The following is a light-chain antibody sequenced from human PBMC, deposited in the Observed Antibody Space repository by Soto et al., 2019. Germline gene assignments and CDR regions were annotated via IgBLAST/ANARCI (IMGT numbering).Light chain of an antibody. CDR2: GAS. J-gene: IGKJ5*01. V-gene: IGKV3-20*01. CDR3: QQYGSSPIT. Sequence: EIVLTQSPGTLSLSPGERVTLSCRASQSVTSSYIAWYQQKSGQAPRLLIYGASSRATGIPDRFSGSGSGTDFTLTISRLEPEDFAVYYCQQYGSSPITFGQGTRLEI. CDR1: QSVTSSY.